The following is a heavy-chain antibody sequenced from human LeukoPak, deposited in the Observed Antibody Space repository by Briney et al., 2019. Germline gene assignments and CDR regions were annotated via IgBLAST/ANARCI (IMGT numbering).Heavy chain of an antibody. D-gene: IGHD2-2*01. CDR2: IYHSGST. Sequence: PSETLSLTCTVSGYSIGSGYYWGWIRPPPGKGLEWIGTIYHSGSTYYNPSLKSRVTISVDTSKNQFSLKLTSVTAADTAVYYCARVRGYCSSAICYRYYFDYWGQGTLVTVSS. CDR3: ARVRGYCSSAICYRYYFDY. J-gene: IGHJ4*02. V-gene: IGHV4-38-2*02. CDR1: GYSIGSGYY.